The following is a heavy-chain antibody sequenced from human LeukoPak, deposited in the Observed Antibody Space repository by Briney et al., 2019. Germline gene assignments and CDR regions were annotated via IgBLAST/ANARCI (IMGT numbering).Heavy chain of an antibody. Sequence: PGGSLRLSCAASGFTFNSYGMHWVRQAPGKGLEWVAVISYDGSNKYYADSVKGRLAISRDNSKNTLYLQMNSLRAEDTAVYYCAKDLHDYGNYVGWFDSWGQGTLVTVSS. CDR1: GFTFNSYG. J-gene: IGHJ5*01. V-gene: IGHV3-30*18. D-gene: IGHD4-11*01. CDR3: AKDLHDYGNYVGWFDS. CDR2: ISYDGSNK.